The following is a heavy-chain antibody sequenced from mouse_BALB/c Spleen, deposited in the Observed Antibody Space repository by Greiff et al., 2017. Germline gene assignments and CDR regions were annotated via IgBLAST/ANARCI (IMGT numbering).Heavy chain of an antibody. CDR2: ISSGGSYT. Sequence: EVQLVESGGDLVKPGGSLKLSCAASGFTFSSYGMSWVRQTPDKRLEWVATISSGGSYTYYPDSVKGRFTISRDNAKNTLYLQMSSLKSEDTAMYYCARVWDRNLFDYWGQGTLVTVSA. CDR1: GFTFSSYG. CDR3: ARVWDRNLFDY. J-gene: IGHJ3*01. V-gene: IGHV5-6*01. D-gene: IGHD3-3*01.